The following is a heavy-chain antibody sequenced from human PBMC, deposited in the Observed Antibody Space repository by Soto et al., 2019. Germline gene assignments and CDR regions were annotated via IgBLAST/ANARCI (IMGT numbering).Heavy chain of an antibody. J-gene: IGHJ3*02. CDR2: RSPYNGNT. CDR1: GDTFSNYG. D-gene: IGHD3-16*01. Sequence: ASVEVSCKASGDTFSNYGISWVRQAPGQGLEWMGWRSPYNGNTKYTQKFQGRVTMTTDTSTSTAYMELRSLRSDDTAVFYCAIVFGWGSYTVFDIWGQGTIVPVS. V-gene: IGHV1-18*01. CDR3: AIVFGWGSYTVFDI.